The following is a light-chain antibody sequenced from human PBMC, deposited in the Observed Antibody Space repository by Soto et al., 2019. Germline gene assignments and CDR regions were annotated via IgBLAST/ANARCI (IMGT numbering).Light chain of an antibody. V-gene: IGKV3-20*01. CDR2: GAS. Sequence: DIVLTQSPGTLSLSPGERATLSCRASQRISSSYLAWYQQRPGQAPRLLIYGASSRATGIPDRFSGSGSGTDFTLTISRLEPEDFAVYYCQQYGMSPWTFGQGTKVEI. CDR3: QQYGMSPWT. CDR1: QRISSSY. J-gene: IGKJ1*01.